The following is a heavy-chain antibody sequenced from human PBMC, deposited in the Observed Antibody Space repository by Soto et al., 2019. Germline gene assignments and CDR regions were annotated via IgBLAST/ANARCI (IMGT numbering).Heavy chain of an antibody. CDR3: VKADSVFTYYYDSSGYYSFDY. D-gene: IGHD3-22*01. Sequence: GGSLRLSCAASGFTFDDYTMHWVRQAPGKGLEWVSLISWDGGSTYYADSVKGRFTISRDNTKNSLYLQMSSLRAEDTAVYYCVKADSVFTYYYDSSGYYSFDYWGQGTLVTVSS. J-gene: IGHJ4*02. V-gene: IGHV3-43*01. CDR1: GFTFDDYT. CDR2: ISWDGGST.